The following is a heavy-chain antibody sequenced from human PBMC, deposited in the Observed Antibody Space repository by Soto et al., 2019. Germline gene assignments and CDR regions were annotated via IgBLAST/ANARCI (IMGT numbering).Heavy chain of an antibody. V-gene: IGHV4-39*01. Sequence: SETLSLTCTVSGGSISSSNYYWGWIRQPPGKGLEWIGSIYYSGSTYYNPSLKSRVTISVDTSKNQFSLNLRSVTAADTAVYYCARSGLWIIPSGRLFDFWGQGTLVTVSS. CDR2: IYYSGST. J-gene: IGHJ4*02. CDR3: ARSGLWIIPSGRLFDF. CDR1: GGSISSSNYY. D-gene: IGHD5-18*01.